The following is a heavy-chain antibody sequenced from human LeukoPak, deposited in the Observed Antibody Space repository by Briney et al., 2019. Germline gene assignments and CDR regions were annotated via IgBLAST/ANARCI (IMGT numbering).Heavy chain of an antibody. CDR1: GFTFSSNW. CDR2: ISPDGSET. V-gene: IGHV3-7*01. J-gene: IGHJ5*01. Sequence: PGGSLRVSCAASGFTFSSNWMSWFRQAPGKGLEWVAHISPDGSETYYVDSVKGRFTISRDNAKNSVSLQMYSLRVEDTAVYYCATAVSVAGDSWGQGTPVTVPS. D-gene: IGHD6-19*01. CDR3: ATAVSVAGDS.